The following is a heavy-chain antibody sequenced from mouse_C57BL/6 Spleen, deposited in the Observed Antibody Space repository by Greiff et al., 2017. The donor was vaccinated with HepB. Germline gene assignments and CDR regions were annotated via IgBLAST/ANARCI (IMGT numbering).Heavy chain of an antibody. CDR3: ASKTGPFDD. V-gene: IGHV1-82*01. J-gene: IGHJ2*01. Sequence: QVQLQQSGPELVKPGASVKISCKASGYAFSSSWMNWVKQRPGKGLEWIGRIYPGDGDTNYNGKFKGKATLTADKSSSTAYMQLSSLTSEDSAVYFCASKTGPFDDWGQGTTLTVSS. CDR1: GYAFSSSW. D-gene: IGHD4-1*01. CDR2: IYPGDGDT.